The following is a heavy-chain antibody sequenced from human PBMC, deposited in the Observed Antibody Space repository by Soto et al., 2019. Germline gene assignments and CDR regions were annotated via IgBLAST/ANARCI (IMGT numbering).Heavy chain of an antibody. CDR3: ASVAAAAEFDP. CDR1: GGSISSGGYY. D-gene: IGHD6-13*01. CDR2: IYYRGST. J-gene: IGHJ5*02. V-gene: IGHV4-31*03. Sequence: QVQLQESGPGLGKPSQTLSLTCTVSGGSISSGGYYWSWIRQHPGKGLEWIGYIYYRGSTYDNPSLKSRVTISVDTSKNQFSLKLSSVTDADTAVYYCASVAAAAEFDPWGQGTLVTVSS.